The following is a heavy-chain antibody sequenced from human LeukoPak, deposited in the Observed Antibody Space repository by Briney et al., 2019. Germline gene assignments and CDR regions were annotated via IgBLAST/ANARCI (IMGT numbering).Heavy chain of an antibody. CDR3: ARGGFAAHHYQPLLYILDY. Sequence: ASVKVSCKASGYTFTGYYMHWVRQAPGQGLEWMGWINPNSGGTNYAQKFQGRVTMTRDTSISTAYMGLSRLRSDDTAVYYCARGGFAAHHYQPLLYILDYWGQGTLVTVSS. CDR2: INPNSGGT. V-gene: IGHV1-2*02. J-gene: IGHJ4*02. D-gene: IGHD2-2*02. CDR1: GYTFTGYY.